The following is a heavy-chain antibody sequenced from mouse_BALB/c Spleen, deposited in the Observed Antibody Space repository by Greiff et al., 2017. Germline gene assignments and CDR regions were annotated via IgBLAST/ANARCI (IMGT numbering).Heavy chain of an antibody. CDR1: GFSLTSYG. V-gene: IGHV2-2*02. D-gene: IGHD2-10*02. Sequence: QVQLQQSGPGLVRPSQSLSITCTVSGFSLTSYGVHWVRQSPGKGLEWLGVIWSGGSTDYNAAFISRLSISKDNSKSQVFFKMNSLQANDTAIYYCAAFWYGNYVWYFDVWGAGTTVTVSS. CDR3: AAFWYGNYVWYFDV. CDR2: IWSGGST. J-gene: IGHJ1*01.